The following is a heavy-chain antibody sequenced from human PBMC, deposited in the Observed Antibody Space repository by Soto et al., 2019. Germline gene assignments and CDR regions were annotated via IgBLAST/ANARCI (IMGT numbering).Heavy chain of an antibody. D-gene: IGHD3-22*01. CDR2: ISGSDGKT. CDR1: GFSFSSYA. V-gene: IGHV3-23*01. CDR3: ARLSFLDY. Sequence: HPGGSLRISCTASGFSFSSYALSWVRQAPGKGLEWVSTISGSDGKTYYADSVKGRFSISRDTSKTTLYLEMTSLRVEDTAVYYCARLSFLDYWGPGTRVTVSS. J-gene: IGHJ4*02.